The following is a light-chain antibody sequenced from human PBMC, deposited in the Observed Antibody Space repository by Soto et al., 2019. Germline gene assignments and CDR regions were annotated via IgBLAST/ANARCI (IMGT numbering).Light chain of an antibody. CDR3: MQALQTRYT. J-gene: IGKJ2*01. Sequence: DIVITQSPLSLPVTPGEPASISCSSSQSLLHSNGYNYLDWYLQKPGQTPQLLIYLGSNRASGVPDRFSGSGSGTDFTLKISRVEAEDVGVYYCMQALQTRYTFGQGTKVDIK. V-gene: IGKV2-28*01. CDR1: QSLLHSNGYNY. CDR2: LGS.